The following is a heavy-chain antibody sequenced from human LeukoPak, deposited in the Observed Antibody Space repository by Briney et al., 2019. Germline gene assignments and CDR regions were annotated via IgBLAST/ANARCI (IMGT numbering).Heavy chain of an antibody. CDR1: GFTFSSYW. J-gene: IGHJ4*02. CDR2: IKQDGSEK. Sequence: GGSLRLSCAASGFTFSSYWMSWVRQAPGKGLEWVANIKQDGSEKYYADSVKGRFTISRDNSKNTLYLQMNSLRAEDTAVYYCARGVPQWFGESPPLGYWGQGTLVTVSS. D-gene: IGHD3-10*01. V-gene: IGHV3-7*01. CDR3: ARGVPQWFGESPPLGY.